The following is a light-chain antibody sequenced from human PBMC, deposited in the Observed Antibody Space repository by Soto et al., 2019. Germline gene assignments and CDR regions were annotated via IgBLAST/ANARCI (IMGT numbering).Light chain of an antibody. V-gene: IGKV3-15*01. CDR2: GAS. Sequence: EVMMTQSPATLSVSPGERATLFCRASQSVSRNLAWYQQKPGQAPRLLIYGASARATGIPARFSGSGSGTEFALTISSLQSEDFAVYYCQQYDNWPPLTFGQGTKVDI. J-gene: IGKJ1*01. CDR3: QQYDNWPPLT. CDR1: QSVSRN.